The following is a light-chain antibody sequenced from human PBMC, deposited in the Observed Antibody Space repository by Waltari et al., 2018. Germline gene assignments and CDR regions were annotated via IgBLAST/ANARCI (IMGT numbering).Light chain of an antibody. V-gene: IGKV2-30*02. CDR1: QSLVHSDGDTH. Sequence: DVVMTQSPLSLPVTLGPPASISCKSSQSLVHSDGDTHLNWFQQRPGQSPRRLMYRVSNRDSGVPDRFSGSGSGTDFTLKISRVEAEDVGVYYCMQGTHWPYTFGQGTKLDIK. CDR2: RVS. J-gene: IGKJ2*01. CDR3: MQGTHWPYT.